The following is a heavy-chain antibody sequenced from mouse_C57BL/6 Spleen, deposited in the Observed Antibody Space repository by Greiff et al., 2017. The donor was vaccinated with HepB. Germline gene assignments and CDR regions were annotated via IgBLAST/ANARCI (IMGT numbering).Heavy chain of an antibody. CDR1: GYTFTDYN. Sequence: VQLQQSGPELVKPGASVKITCKASGYTFTDYNMDWVKQSHGKSLEWIGDINPNNGGTIYNQKFKGKATLTVDNSSSTAYMELRILTSEDTAVYYCASAVYDYDLACFAYWGQGTLVTVSA. CDR2: INPNNGGT. D-gene: IGHD2-4*01. CDR3: ASAVYDYDLACFAY. J-gene: IGHJ3*01. V-gene: IGHV1-18*01.